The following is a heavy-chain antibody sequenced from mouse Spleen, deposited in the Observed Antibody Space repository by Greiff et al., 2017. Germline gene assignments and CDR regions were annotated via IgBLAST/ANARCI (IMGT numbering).Heavy chain of an antibody. V-gene: IGHV1-5*01. J-gene: IGHJ1*01. D-gene: IGHD1-1*01. CDR2: IYPGNSDT. CDR3: YYYGSSHWYFDV. CDR1: GYTFTSYW. Sequence: VQLQQSGTVLARPGASVKMSCKTSGYTFTSYWMHWVKQRPGQGLEWIGAIYPGNSDTSYNQKFKGKAKLTAVTSASTAYMELSSLTNEDSAVYYCYYYGSSHWYFDVWGAGTTVTVSS.